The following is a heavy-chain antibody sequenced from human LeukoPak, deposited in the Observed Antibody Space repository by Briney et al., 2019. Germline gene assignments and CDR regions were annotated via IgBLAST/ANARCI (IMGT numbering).Heavy chain of an antibody. CDR3: ATAKLGYCSSTSCRGYYYYGMDV. Sequence: ASVKVSCKVSGYTLTELSMHWVRQAPGKGLEWMGGFDPEDGETIYAQKFQGRVTMTEDTSTDTAYMVLSSLRSEDTAVYYCATAKLGYCSSTSCRGYYYYGMDVWGQGTTVTVSS. CDR1: GYTLTELS. CDR2: FDPEDGET. D-gene: IGHD2-2*01. J-gene: IGHJ6*02. V-gene: IGHV1-24*01.